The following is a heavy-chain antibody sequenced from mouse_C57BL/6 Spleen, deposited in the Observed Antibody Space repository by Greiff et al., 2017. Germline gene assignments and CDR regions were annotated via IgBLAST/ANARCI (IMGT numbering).Heavy chain of an antibody. J-gene: IGHJ3*01. D-gene: IGHD1-1*01. CDR1: GFTFSSYA. V-gene: IGHV5-4*01. CDR3: ARDGSSYVRFAY. CDR2: ISDGGSYT. Sequence: EVKLVESGGGLVKPGGSLKLSCAASGFTFSSYAMSWVRQTPEKRLEWVATISDGGSYTYYPDNVKGRFTTSRDNAKNNLYLQMSHLKSEDTAMYYCARDGSSYVRFAYWGQGTLVTVSA.